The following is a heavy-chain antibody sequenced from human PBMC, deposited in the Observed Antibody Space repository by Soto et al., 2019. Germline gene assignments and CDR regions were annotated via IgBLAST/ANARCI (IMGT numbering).Heavy chain of an antibody. CDR1: GYSFSFYW. V-gene: IGHV5-51*01. D-gene: IGHD1-1*01. J-gene: IGHJ6*02. CDR3: ARELPQRQGRNMDV. CDR2: MYPDDSDI. Sequence: PGESLKISCKASGYSFSFYWIGWVRQMPGKGLEWMAVMYPDDSDIRYSPSFEAHVTISADKSTSTAFLQWSSLKASDTAMYYCARELPQRQGRNMDVWGQGTTVTVSS.